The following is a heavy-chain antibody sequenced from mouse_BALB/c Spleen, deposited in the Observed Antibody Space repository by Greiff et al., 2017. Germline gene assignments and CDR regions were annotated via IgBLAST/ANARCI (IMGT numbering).Heavy chain of an antibody. J-gene: IGHJ2*01. CDR3: ARSGNPDY. D-gene: IGHD2-1*01. CDR1: GYTFTSYW. CDR2: IDPSDSYT. V-gene: IGHV1-69*02. Sequence: VQLQQPGAELVKPGASVKLSCKASGYTFTSYWMHWVKQRPGQGLEWIGEIDPSDSYTNYNQKFKGKATLTVDKSSSTAYMQLSSLTSEDSAVYYCARSGNPDYWGQGTTLTVSS.